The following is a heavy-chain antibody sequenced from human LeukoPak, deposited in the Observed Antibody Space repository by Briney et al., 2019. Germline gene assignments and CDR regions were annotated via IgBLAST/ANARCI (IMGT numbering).Heavy chain of an antibody. J-gene: IGHJ4*02. V-gene: IGHV3-21*01. CDR2: ISSSSSYI. Sequence: MAGGSLRLSCAASGFTFSTYSMNWVRQAPGKGLEWVSSISSSSSYIYYADSVKGRFTISRDNAKNSLYLQMNSLRAEDTAVYYCARFALKTPPTDWGQGTLVTVSS. CDR1: GFTFSTYS. CDR3: ARFALKTPPTD.